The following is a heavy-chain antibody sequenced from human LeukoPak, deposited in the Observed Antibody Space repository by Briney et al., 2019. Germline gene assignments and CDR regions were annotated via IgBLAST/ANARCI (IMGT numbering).Heavy chain of an antibody. CDR3: ARENIGGDYYDSSGYYYGY. D-gene: IGHD3-22*01. Sequence: GGSLRLSCAASGFTFSSYWMHWVRQAPGKGLVWVSRINSDGSSTSYADSVKGRFTISRDNAKNTLYLQKNSLRAEDTAVYYCARENIGGDYYDSSGYYYGYWGQGTLVTVSS. CDR1: GFTFSSYW. CDR2: INSDGSST. V-gene: IGHV3-74*01. J-gene: IGHJ4*02.